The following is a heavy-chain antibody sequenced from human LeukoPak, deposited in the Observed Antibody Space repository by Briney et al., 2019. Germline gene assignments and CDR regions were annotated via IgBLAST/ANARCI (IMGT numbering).Heavy chain of an antibody. CDR3: ARGQDTVVTSRDAFDI. D-gene: IGHD4-23*01. V-gene: IGHV3-30*02. J-gene: IGHJ3*02. CDR2: IRYDGDNK. CDR1: GFTFSNYG. Sequence: PGGSLRLSCAASGFTFSNYGMHWVRQAPGKGLEWVGFIRYDGDNKFYADSVRGGFTISRDNSKNTLSLQMNSLRAEATAVYYCARGQDTVVTSRDAFDIWGQGTMVTVSS.